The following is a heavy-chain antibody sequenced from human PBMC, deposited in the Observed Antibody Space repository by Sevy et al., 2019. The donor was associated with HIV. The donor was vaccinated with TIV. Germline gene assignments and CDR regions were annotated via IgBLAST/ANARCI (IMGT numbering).Heavy chain of an antibody. J-gene: IGHJ3*01. Sequence: GGSLRLSCAASAFTFSDHYMDWVRQAPGKGLEWVGRTRNKANSYTTEYAASVKGRFTISRDDSKNSLYLQMNSLKTEDTAVYYCARSSVVRGVAFDFWGQGTMVTVSS. CDR1: AFTFSDHY. V-gene: IGHV3-72*01. D-gene: IGHD2-15*01. CDR3: ARSSVVRGVAFDF. CDR2: TRNKANSYTT.